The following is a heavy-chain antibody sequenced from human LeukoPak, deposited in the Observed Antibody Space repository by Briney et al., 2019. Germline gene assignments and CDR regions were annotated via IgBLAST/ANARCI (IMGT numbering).Heavy chain of an antibody. CDR3: ARLSGYYFYYFDY. V-gene: IGHV4-59*08. J-gene: IGHJ4*02. CDR1: GGSISSYY. CDR2: IYYSGST. D-gene: IGHD3-22*01. Sequence: PSETLSLTCTVSGGSISSYYWSWIRQPPGKGLEWIGYIYYSGSTNYNPSLKSRVTISVDTSKNQFSLKLSSVTAADTAVYYCARLSGYYFYYFDYWGQGTLVTVSS.